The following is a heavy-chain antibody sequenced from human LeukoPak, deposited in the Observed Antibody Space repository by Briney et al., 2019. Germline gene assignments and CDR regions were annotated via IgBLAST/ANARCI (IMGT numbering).Heavy chain of an antibody. D-gene: IGHD3-10*01. V-gene: IGHV4-4*07. CDR2: IYTSGST. Sequence: SETLSLTCTVSGGSISSYYWSWIRQPAGKGLEWIGRIYTSGSTNYNPSLKSRVTMSVDTSKNQFSLKLSSVTAADTAVYYCARGSIGSGSYYKDYWGQGTLVTVSS. CDR3: ARGSIGSGSYYKDY. CDR1: GGSISSYY. J-gene: IGHJ4*02.